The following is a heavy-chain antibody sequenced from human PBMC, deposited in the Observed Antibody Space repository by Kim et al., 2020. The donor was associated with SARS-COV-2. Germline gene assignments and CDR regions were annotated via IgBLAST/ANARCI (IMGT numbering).Heavy chain of an antibody. CDR3: AREPNTDCSSTSCFHFGPEDWFDP. Sequence: GGSLRLSCAASGFTFSSYGMHWVRQAPGKGLEWVAVIWYDGSNKYYADSVKGRFTISRDNSKNTLYLQMNSLRAEDTAVYYCAREPNTDCSSTSCFHFGPEDWFDPWGQGTLVTVSS. CDR1: GFTFSSYG. CDR2: IWYDGSNK. J-gene: IGHJ5*02. D-gene: IGHD2-2*01. V-gene: IGHV3-33*01.